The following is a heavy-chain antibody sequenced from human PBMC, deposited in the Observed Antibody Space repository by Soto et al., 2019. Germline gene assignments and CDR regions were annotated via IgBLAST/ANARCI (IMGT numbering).Heavy chain of an antibody. D-gene: IGHD2-2*01. CDR1: GYTFTSYA. CDR2: INAGNGNT. V-gene: IGHV1-3*01. CDR3: AIVGYCSSTSCSYFDY. J-gene: IGHJ4*02. Sequence: ASVKVSCKASGYTFTSYAMHWVRQAPGQRLEWMGWINAGNGNTKYSQKFQGRVTITRDTSASTAYMELSSLRSEDTAEYYCAIVGYCSSTSCSYFDYWGQGTLVTVSS.